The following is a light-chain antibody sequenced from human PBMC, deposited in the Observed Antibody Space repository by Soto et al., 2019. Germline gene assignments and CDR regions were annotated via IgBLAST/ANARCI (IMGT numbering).Light chain of an antibody. CDR1: QSVTSN. V-gene: IGKV3-15*01. J-gene: IGKJ1*01. CDR3: QQYDYWWT. CDR2: RAS. Sequence: EIVLTQSPYALSLSTGERATLSCRASQSVTSNVAWYQQKPGQAPRLLIYRASARATGVPARFSGSGSGTEFTLTISSLQSEDFGIYYCQQYDYWWTFGQGTKVDIK.